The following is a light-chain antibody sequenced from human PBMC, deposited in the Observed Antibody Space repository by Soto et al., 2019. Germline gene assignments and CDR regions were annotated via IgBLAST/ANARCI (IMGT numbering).Light chain of an antibody. CDR2: EVS. CDR3: CSYAGSSTFLYV. V-gene: IGLV2-23*02. J-gene: IGLJ1*01. CDR1: SSDVGSYNL. Sequence: QSALTQPASVSGSPGQSITISCTGTSSDVGSYNLVSWYQQHPGKAPKLMIYEVSKRPSGVSNRFSGSKSGNTASLTISELQAEDEADYYCCSYAGSSTFLYVFGTGDQGHRP.